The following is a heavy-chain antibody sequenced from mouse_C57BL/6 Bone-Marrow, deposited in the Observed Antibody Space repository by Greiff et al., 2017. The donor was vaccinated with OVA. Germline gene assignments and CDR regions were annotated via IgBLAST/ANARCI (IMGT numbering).Heavy chain of an antibody. Sequence: VHVKQSGPELVKPGASVKIPCKASGYTFTDYNMDWVKQSHGKSLEWIGDINPNNGGTIYNQKFKGKATLTVDKSSSTAYMELRSLTSEDTAVYYGARAGAMDYWGQGTSVTVSS. V-gene: IGHV1-18*01. CDR3: ARAGAMDY. CDR2: INPNNGGT. CDR1: GYTFTDYN. J-gene: IGHJ4*01.